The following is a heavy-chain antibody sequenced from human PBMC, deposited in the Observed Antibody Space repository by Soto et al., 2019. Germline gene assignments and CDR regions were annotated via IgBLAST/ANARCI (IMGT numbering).Heavy chain of an antibody. D-gene: IGHD3-22*01. CDR2: INHSGRV. J-gene: IGHJ5*01. V-gene: IGHV4-34*01. CDR3: LTRAYDTNGYYRFDP. Sequence: SETLSLTCAVYGGPFSGHSWTWIRQSPGKGLEWIGDINHSGRVNYSPSLKSRVTISLDTSKNQFSLTLSAVTAADTAMYYCLTRAYDTNGYYRFDPWGQGTLVTVSS. CDR1: GGPFSGHS.